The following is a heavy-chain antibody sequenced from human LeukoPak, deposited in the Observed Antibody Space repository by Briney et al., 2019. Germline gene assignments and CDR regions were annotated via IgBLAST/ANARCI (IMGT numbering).Heavy chain of an antibody. J-gene: IGHJ5*02. CDR3: ARALKEWFGELLSWFDP. CDR1: GFTFSSYS. CDR2: ISSSSSYI. D-gene: IGHD3-10*01. Sequence: GGSLRLSCAASGFTFSSYSMNWVRQAPGNGLEWVSSISSSSSYIYYADSVKGRFTISRDNAKNSLYLQMNSLRAEDTAVYYCARALKEWFGELLSWFDPWGQGTLVTVSS. V-gene: IGHV3-21*01.